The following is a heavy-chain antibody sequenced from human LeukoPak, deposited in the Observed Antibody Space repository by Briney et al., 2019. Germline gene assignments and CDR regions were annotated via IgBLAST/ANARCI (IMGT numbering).Heavy chain of an antibody. CDR1: GFTFSDYY. CDR3: GRPPSYCGSSLYPDY. Sequence: GGSLRLSCAASGFTFSDYYMSWIRQAPGEGLEWVSYISSGGSTIYYADSVKGRFTISRENAKNSLYLQINTLRAEDTPVYYCGRPPSYCGSSLYPDYWGQGTLVTVSS. V-gene: IGHV3-11*01. J-gene: IGHJ4*02. CDR2: ISSGGSTI. D-gene: IGHD2-2*01.